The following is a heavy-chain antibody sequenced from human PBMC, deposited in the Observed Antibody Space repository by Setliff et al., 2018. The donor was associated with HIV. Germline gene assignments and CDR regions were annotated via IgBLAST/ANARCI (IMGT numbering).Heavy chain of an antibody. V-gene: IGHV3-23*01. CDR2: ISGSAVST. J-gene: IGHJ4*02. D-gene: IGHD3-10*01. CDR1: GFTVSSHY. Sequence: PGGSLRLSCAASGFTVSSHYMTWVRQAPGKGLEWVSGISGSAVSTYYVGSAKGRFSISRDNAKNTVDLQMNSLRAEDTAVYYCVTDIESRPYYNLDYWGQGTLVTVSS. CDR3: VTDIESRPYYNLDY.